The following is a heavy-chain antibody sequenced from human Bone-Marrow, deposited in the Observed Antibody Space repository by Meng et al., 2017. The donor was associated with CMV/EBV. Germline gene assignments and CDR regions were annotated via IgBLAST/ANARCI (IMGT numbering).Heavy chain of an antibody. CDR2: ISGSGGST. CDR3: ARDWIVVPALPGGLGGYMDV. D-gene: IGHD2-2*01. J-gene: IGHJ6*02. V-gene: IGHV3-23*01. CDR1: GFTFSSYA. Sequence: GGSLRLSCAASGFTFSSYAMSWVRQAPGKGLEWVSAISGSGGSTYYADSVKGRFTISRDNSKNTLYLQMNSLRAEDTAVYYCARDWIVVPALPGGLGGYMDVWGQGTTVTVSS.